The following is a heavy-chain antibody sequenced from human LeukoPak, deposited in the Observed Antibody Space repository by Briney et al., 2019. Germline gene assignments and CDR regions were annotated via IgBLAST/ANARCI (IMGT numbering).Heavy chain of an antibody. CDR1: GFTFSSYG. J-gene: IGHJ6*04. Sequence: PGGSLRLSCAASGFTFSSYGMHWVRQAPGKGLEWVAFIRYDGSNKYYADSVKGRFTISRDNSKNTLYLQMNSLRAEDTAVYYCAKGGRVVTLLDVWGKGTTVTISS. CDR3: AKGGRVVTLLDV. V-gene: IGHV3-30*02. CDR2: IRYDGSNK. D-gene: IGHD2-15*01.